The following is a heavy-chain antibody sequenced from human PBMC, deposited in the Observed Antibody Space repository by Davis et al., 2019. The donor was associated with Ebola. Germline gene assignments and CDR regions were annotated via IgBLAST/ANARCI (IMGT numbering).Heavy chain of an antibody. V-gene: IGHV3-74*01. CDR2: IKSDGTTI. J-gene: IGHJ4*02. CDR1: GFSFSGYW. Sequence: PGGSLRLSCAASGFSFSGYWMHWVRQAPGKGLVWVSRIKSDGTTISYADSAKGRFTISRDNTKNSLYLQMNSLRDEDTALYYCSRGGAVKFDYWGQGTLVTVSS. D-gene: IGHD4-17*01. CDR3: SRGGAVKFDY.